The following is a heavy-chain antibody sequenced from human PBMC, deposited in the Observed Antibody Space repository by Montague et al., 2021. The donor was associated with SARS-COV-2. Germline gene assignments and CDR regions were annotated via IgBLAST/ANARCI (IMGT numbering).Heavy chain of an antibody. V-gene: IGHV4-34*01. J-gene: IGHJ6*03. Sequence: SETLSLTCAVHGGSFSGYYWNWIRQRPGKGLEWIGEINHGGSTNYNPSLKNRLTISTDTSKNQFSLKLNSVSAMDTAVYYCARLRDGVVPSPILGIGPYFTYYYMDVWAKGTTVTVS. CDR2: INHGGST. CDR1: GGSFSGYY. D-gene: IGHD2-2*02. CDR3: ARLRDGVVPSPILGIGPYFTYYYMDV.